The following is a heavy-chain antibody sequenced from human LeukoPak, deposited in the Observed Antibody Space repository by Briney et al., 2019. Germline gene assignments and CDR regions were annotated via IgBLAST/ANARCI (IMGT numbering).Heavy chain of an antibody. V-gene: IGHV4-59*08. CDR1: GGSISSYY. J-gene: IGHJ3*02. D-gene: IGHD6-13*01. CDR3: ARHRGSSWYSGAFDI. CDR2: IYYSGST. Sequence: SETLSLTCTVSGGSISSYYWSWVRQPPGKGLEWVGYIYYSGSTNYNPSLKSRVTISVDTSKNQFSLKLSSVTAADTAVYYCARHRGSSWYSGAFDIWGQGTMVTVSS.